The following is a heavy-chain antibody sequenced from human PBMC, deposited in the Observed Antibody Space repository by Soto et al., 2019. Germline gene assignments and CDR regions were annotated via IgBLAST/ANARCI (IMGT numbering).Heavy chain of an antibody. CDR2: ISAYNGNT. D-gene: IGHD3-3*01. CDR3: AREYYDFWSGPNWFDP. J-gene: IGHJ5*02. V-gene: IGHV1-18*01. Sequence: ASVKVSCKASGYTFTSYGISWVRQAPGQGLEWMGWISAYNGNTNYAQKLQGRVTMTTDTSTSTAYMELRSLRSDDTAVYYCAREYYDFWSGPNWFDPWGQGTLVTVSS. CDR1: GYTFTSYG.